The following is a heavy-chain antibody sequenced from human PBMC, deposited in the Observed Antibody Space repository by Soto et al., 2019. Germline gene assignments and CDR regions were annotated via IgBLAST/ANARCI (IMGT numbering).Heavy chain of an antibody. D-gene: IGHD3-3*01. CDR3: AKEVWSGPMDV. V-gene: IGHV3-30*18. CDR1: GFTFSSYG. CDR2: IYDGSNK. Sequence: QVQLVESGGGVVQPGRSLRLSCAASGFTFSSYGMHWVRQAPGKGLEWVAVIYDGSNKYYADSVKSRFTIPRDNAKNTLYLQMNSLRAEDTAVYYCAKEVWSGPMDVWGQGTTVTVSS. J-gene: IGHJ6*02.